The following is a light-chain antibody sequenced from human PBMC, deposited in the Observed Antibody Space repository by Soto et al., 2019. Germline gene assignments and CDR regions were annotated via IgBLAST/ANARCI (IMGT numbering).Light chain of an antibody. CDR1: QSISSY. V-gene: IGKV1-39*01. Sequence: DIQMTQSPSSLSAYVGDRVTITCRASQSISSYLNWYQQKPGKAPKLLIYAASSLQSGVPSRFSGSGSGTDFTLTISSLQPEDFVTYYCQQSYSTPRTFGQGTKVEIK. J-gene: IGKJ1*01. CDR2: AAS. CDR3: QQSYSTPRT.